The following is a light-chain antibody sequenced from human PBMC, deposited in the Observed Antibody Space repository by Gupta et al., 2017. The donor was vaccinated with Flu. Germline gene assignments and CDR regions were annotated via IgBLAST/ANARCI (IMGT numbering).Light chain of an antibody. CDR3: AAWDDSLNGVYV. V-gene: IGLV1-44*01. J-gene: IGLJ1*01. CDR1: SFNIGRNT. Sequence: QSVLTQPPSASGTPGQRVTISCSGNSFNIGRNTVNWYQQLPGAAPKLLIYKNDQRPSGVPDRFSCSKSGTSASLAISGLQSEDEADYFCAAWDDSLNGVYVFGSGTQVTVL. CDR2: KND.